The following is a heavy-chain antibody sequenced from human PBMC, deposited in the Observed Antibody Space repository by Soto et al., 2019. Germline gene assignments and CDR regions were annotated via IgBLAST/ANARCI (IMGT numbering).Heavy chain of an antibody. CDR1: GFTFSAYS. CDR2: ITSISTFI. J-gene: IGHJ4*02. D-gene: IGHD3-16*01. Sequence: EVLLVESGGGLVKPGGSLRLSCAASGFTFSAYSMNWVRQAPGKGLEWVSSITSISTFIYYADSVKGRFSISRDNANNSLYLHMNTLRAEDTAVYYCVRDATVYVLEYWGQGVLVIGSS. V-gene: IGHV3-21*01. CDR3: VRDATVYVLEY.